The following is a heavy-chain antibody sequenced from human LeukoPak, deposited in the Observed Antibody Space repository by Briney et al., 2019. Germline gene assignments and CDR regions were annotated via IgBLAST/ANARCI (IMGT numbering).Heavy chain of an antibody. CDR1: GGSISSYY. Sequence: SETLSLTCTVSGGSISSYYWSWIRQPPGKGLEWIGYIYYSGSTNYNPSLKSRVTISVDTSKNQFSLKLSSVTAADTAVYYCASRKMRGQYFFDYWGQGTLVTVSS. CDR3: ASRKMRGQYFFDY. J-gene: IGHJ4*02. D-gene: IGHD2-15*01. V-gene: IGHV4-59*08. CDR2: IYYSGST.